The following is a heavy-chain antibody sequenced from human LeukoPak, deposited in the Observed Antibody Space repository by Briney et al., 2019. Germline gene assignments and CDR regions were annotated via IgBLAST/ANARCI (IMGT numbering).Heavy chain of an antibody. V-gene: IGHV3-48*02. CDR3: ASQPGDYSSSRRYFDY. J-gene: IGHJ4*02. CDR2: ISSGSSTI. CDR1: GFTFSSYS. Sequence: GGSLRLCCAASGFTFSSYSMNWVRQAPGKGLEWVSYISSGSSTIYYGDSVKGRFTISRDNAKNSLYLQMNSLRDEDTAVYYCASQPGDYSSSRRYFDYWGQGTLVTVSS. D-gene: IGHD6-6*01.